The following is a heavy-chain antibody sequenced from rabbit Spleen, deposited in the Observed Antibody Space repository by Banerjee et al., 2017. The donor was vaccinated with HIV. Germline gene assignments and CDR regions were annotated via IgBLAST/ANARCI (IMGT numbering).Heavy chain of an antibody. Sequence: QEQLVESGGGLVKPGASLTLTCIASGVSFSGSSYMCWVRQAPGKGLEWIACIELGSSGFTYFASWAKGRFTISKTSSTTVTLHMTSLTAADTATYFCARNYVNAFDPWGQGTLVTVS. J-gene: IGHJ2*01. CDR1: GVSFSGSSY. D-gene: IGHD1-1*01. V-gene: IGHV1S45*01. CDR2: IELGSSGFT. CDR3: ARNYVNAFDP.